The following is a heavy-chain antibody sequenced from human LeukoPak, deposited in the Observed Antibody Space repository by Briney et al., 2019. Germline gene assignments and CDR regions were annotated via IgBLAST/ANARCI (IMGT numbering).Heavy chain of an antibody. CDR2: ISSGGTP. V-gene: IGHV3-66*02. CDR1: GFTVSTNY. J-gene: IGHJ4*02. Sequence: SGGSLRLSCAASGFTVSTNYMSWVRQAPGKGLEWVSVISSGGTPYYADSVKGRFTISRDSSENTLYLQMHSLRAEDAAVYYCARGGAGYAFDCWGQGTLVTVSS. D-gene: IGHD5-12*01. CDR3: ARGGAGYAFDC.